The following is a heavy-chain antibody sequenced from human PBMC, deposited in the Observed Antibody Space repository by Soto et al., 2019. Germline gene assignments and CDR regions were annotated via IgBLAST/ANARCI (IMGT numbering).Heavy chain of an antibody. J-gene: IGHJ6*02. D-gene: IGHD2-15*01. CDR3: AKGVWDCSGENCEIVYYGMDV. CDR2: ISGSGGRT. V-gene: IGHV3-23*01. Sequence: GSLRLSCAASVLTVSNYAMSWVRQAPGKGLEWVSSISGSGGRTDHADSVKGRFSISRDNSKNTLYLQMNSLRVEDTAVYYCAKGVWDCSGENCEIVYYGMDVWGQGTTVTVSS. CDR1: VLTVSNYA.